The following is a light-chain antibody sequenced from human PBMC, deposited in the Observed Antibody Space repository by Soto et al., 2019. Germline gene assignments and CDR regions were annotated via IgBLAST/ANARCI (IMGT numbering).Light chain of an antibody. CDR1: QGISNW. V-gene: IGKV1-12*01. Sequence: DIQMTQSPSSVSASVGDRVTITCRASQGISNWLAWYQQKAGQAPKLLIYAASGLHSGVPSRFSGSGSGTDLTLTISSLQPEDFATYFCQQSDSFPHTFGRGTKLEI. CDR2: AAS. J-gene: IGKJ2*01. CDR3: QQSDSFPHT.